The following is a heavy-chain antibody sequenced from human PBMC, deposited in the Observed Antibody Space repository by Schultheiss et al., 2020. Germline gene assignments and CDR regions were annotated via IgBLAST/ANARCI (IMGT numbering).Heavy chain of an antibody. Sequence: GGSLRLSCAASGFTFSSYALHWVRQAPGKGLEWVAVISYDGSNKYYADSVKGGITISRDNSKHTLYLQMNSLRADEAAEYYCARVHYYGNDYWGQGTLVTVSS. J-gene: IGHJ4*02. D-gene: IGHD4-11*01. CDR1: GFTFSSYA. CDR3: ARVHYYGNDY. CDR2: ISYDGSNK. V-gene: IGHV3-30-3*01.